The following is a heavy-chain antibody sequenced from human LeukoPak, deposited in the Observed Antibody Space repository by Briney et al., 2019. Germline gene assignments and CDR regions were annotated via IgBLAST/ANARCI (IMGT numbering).Heavy chain of an antibody. CDR1: GGSISSSSYY. Sequence: PSETLSLTCTVSGGSISSSSYYWGWIRQPPGKGLEWIGSIYYSGSTYYNPSLKSRVTISVDMSKNQFSLKLSSVTAADTAVYYCATDSSGWYDNWFDPWGQGTLVTVSS. CDR3: ATDSSGWYDNWFDP. V-gene: IGHV4-39*02. D-gene: IGHD6-19*01. J-gene: IGHJ5*02. CDR2: IYYSGST.